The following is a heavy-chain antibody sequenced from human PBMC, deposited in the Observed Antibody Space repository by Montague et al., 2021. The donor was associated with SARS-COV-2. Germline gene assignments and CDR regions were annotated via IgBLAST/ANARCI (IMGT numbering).Heavy chain of an antibody. CDR1: GFTFSNYA. Sequence: SLRLSCAASGFTFSNYAMHWVRQAPGKGLEWVAVISYDGSNKYYXDSVKGRFTISRDNSKNTLYLQMNSLRAEDTAVYYCARAAGNYDILNGYYDYWGQGTLVTVSS. J-gene: IGHJ4*02. CDR2: ISYDGSNK. D-gene: IGHD3-9*01. V-gene: IGHV3-30*04. CDR3: ARAAGNYDILNGYYDY.